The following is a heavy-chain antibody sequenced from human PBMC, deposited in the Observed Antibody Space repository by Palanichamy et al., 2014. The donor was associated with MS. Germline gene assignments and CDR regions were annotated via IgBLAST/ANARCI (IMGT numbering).Heavy chain of an antibody. D-gene: IGHD3-16*01. CDR3: AREYDSQDS. Sequence: QVQLVGIGGRAWVQPRDVPRDSPVQPLDSSSGAIICTGSARLQAGGLEWVALTEYHRDGQYYADSVKGRFTISRDNSKNTVYLQMDSLRLEDTAVYYCAREYDSQDSWGQGTLVTVSS. CDR2: TEYHRDGQ. V-gene: IGHV3-30*03. J-gene: IGHJ4*02. CDR1: DSSSGAI.